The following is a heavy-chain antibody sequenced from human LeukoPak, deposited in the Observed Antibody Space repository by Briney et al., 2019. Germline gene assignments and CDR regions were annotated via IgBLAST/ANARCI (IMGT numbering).Heavy chain of an antibody. D-gene: IGHD2-21*02. J-gene: IGHJ4*02. Sequence: PSETLSLTCTVSGGSISSGYWMWLWQPAGKGLEWIGRIYTSGGTRYNPSLRGRVTMSAVTSKNQFSLKLSSVTAADTAVYYCARGIRVTASLLSVGFYFDDWGQGTLVTVSS. CDR3: ARGIRVTASLLSVGFYFDD. CDR1: GGSISSGY. V-gene: IGHV4-4*07. CDR2: IYTSGGT.